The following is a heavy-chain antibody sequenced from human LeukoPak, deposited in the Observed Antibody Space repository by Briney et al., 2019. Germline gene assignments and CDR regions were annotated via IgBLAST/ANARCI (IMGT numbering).Heavy chain of an antibody. CDR2: INGDGGST. CDR1: GFIFDDYT. CDR3: AKAAPYSGYDTFFDY. J-gene: IGHJ4*02. D-gene: IGHD5-12*01. V-gene: IGHV3-43*01. Sequence: GGSLRLSCTASGFIFDDYTMHWVRQAPGKGLEWVSLINGDGGSTYYADSVKGRFTISRDNSKNSLYLQMNSLRTEDTAVYYCAKAAPYSGYDTFFDYWGQGTLVTVSS.